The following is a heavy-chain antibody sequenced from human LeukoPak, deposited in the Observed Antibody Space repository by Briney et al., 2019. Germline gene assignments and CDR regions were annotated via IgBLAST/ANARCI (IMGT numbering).Heavy chain of an antibody. J-gene: IGHJ6*03. Sequence: PGRSLRLSCAASGFTFSSYAMHWVRQAPGKGLEWVAVISYDGSNKYYADSVKGRFTISRDNSKNTLYLQMNSLRAEDTAVYYCAKDVRIAVAGTWSAAPVYYYYYMDVWGKGTTVTVSS. CDR1: GFTFSSYA. CDR3: AKDVRIAVAGTWSAAPVYYYYYMDV. V-gene: IGHV3-30-3*02. D-gene: IGHD6-19*01. CDR2: ISYDGSNK.